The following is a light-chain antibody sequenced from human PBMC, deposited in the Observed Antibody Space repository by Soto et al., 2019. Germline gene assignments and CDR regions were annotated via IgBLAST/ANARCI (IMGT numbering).Light chain of an antibody. Sequence: QSVLTQPASVSGSPGQSITISCTGTSSDVGGYNYVSWYQQHPAKVPKLMIYHVSNRPSGVSDRFSGSKSGNTASLTISGLQAEDEADYYCTSYTSSTPFYVFGTGTKVTVL. CDR2: HVS. CDR1: SSDVGGYNY. J-gene: IGLJ1*01. CDR3: TSYTSSTPFYV. V-gene: IGLV2-14*01.